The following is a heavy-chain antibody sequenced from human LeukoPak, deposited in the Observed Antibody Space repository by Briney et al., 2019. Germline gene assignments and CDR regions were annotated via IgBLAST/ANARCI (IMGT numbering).Heavy chain of an antibody. Sequence: GESLKISCKVSGYTFTTSWIGWVRQMPGKSLEWMGIIYPGDSDTRYSPSLQGQVTISADKSINTAYLQWSSLKASDTAMYYCARPHTLDRTTKYYFDYWGQGTLVTVSS. CDR3: ARPHTLDRTTKYYFDY. CDR1: GYTFTTSW. J-gene: IGHJ4*02. CDR2: IYPGDSDT. V-gene: IGHV5-51*01. D-gene: IGHD1-26*01.